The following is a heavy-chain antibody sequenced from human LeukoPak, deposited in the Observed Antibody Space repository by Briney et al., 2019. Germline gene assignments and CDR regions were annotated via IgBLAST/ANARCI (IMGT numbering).Heavy chain of an antibody. J-gene: IGHJ4*02. V-gene: IGHV3-23*01. D-gene: IGHD3-22*01. CDR1: GFTFSSYA. CDR2: ISGSAGST. Sequence: GGSLRLSCAASGFTFSSYAMSWVRQAPGKGLEWVSAISGSAGSTYYADSVKGRFTISRDNSKNTLYLQMNSLRAEDTAVYYCAIDLNYYDSSGYNYWGQGTLVTVSS. CDR3: AIDLNYYDSSGYNY.